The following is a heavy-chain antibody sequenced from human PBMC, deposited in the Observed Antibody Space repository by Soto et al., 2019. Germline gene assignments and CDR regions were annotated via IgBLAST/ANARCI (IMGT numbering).Heavy chain of an antibody. V-gene: IGHV3-33*01. Sequence: QVQLVESGGGVVQPGRSLRLSCAASGFTFSSYGMHWVRQAPGKGLEWVAVIWYDGSKTYYVDSVKGRFTISRDNSKNTLYLQMNSLRGEDTAVYYCARDKGCYYYDSSGGDAFDIWGQGTMVTVSS. CDR1: GFTFSSYG. J-gene: IGHJ3*02. CDR2: IWYDGSKT. D-gene: IGHD3-22*01. CDR3: ARDKGCYYYDSSGGDAFDI.